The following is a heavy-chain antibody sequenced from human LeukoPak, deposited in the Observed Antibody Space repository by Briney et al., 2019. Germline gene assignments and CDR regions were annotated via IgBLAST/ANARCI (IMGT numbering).Heavy chain of an antibody. CDR3: ARGPDGGKPEGDY. J-gene: IGHJ4*02. D-gene: IGHD4-23*01. Sequence: PSETLSLTCAVYGGSFSGYYWSWIRQPPGKGLEWIGEINHSGSTNYNPSLKSRVTISVDTSKNQFSLKPSSVTAADTAVYYCARGPDGGKPEGDYWGQGTLVTVSS. V-gene: IGHV4-34*01. CDR2: INHSGST. CDR1: GGSFSGYY.